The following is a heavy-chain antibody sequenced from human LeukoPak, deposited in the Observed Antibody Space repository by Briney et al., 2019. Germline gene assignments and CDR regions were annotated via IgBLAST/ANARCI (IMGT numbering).Heavy chain of an antibody. CDR3: ARDSIVVVVAATELDY. CDR2: ISYDGSNK. D-gene: IGHD2-15*01. V-gene: IGHV3-30*04. CDR1: GFTFSSYA. J-gene: IGHJ4*02. Sequence: GGSLRLSCAASGFTFSSYAMHWVRQAPGKGLEWVTVISYDGSNKYYADSMKGRFTISRDNSKNTLYLQMNSLRAEDTAVYYCARDSIVVVVAATELDYWGQGTLVTVSS.